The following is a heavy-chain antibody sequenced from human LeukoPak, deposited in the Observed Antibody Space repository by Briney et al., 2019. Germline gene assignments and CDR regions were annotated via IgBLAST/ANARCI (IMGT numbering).Heavy chain of an antibody. D-gene: IGHD6-13*01. J-gene: IGHJ4*02. V-gene: IGHV3-21*01. CDR1: GFSLGSHT. CDR2: ISSSWTYI. Sequence: GGSLRLSCAASGFSLGSHTMIWVRQAPGKGLEWVSSISSSWTYIGYADSVKGRFTISRDNAKNSLYLQMNSLRAEDTAMYYCARGRHSSSWSPIDYWGQGTLVTVSS. CDR3: ARGRHSSSWSPIDY.